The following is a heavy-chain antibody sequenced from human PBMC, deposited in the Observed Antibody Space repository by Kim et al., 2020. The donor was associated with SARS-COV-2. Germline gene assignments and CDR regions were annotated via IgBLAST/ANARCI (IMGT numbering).Heavy chain of an antibody. CDR1: GFTFSSYE. CDR2: ISSSGSNI. Sequence: GGSLRLSCAVSGFTFSSYEMNWVRQAPGKGLEWVSCISSSGSNIYYADSVKGRFTISRDNAKNSLYLQMNSLRAEDTAVYYCARQLLFPHWATYYYYGIDIWGEGTAVTVSS. D-gene: IGHD2-21*01. V-gene: IGHV3-48*03. J-gene: IGHJ6*04. CDR3: ARQLLFPHWATYYYYGIDI.